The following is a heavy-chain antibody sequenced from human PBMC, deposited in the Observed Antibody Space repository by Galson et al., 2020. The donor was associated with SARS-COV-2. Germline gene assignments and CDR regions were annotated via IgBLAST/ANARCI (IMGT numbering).Heavy chain of an antibody. J-gene: IGHJ5*02. CDR1: GFTFSNAG. CDR2: IKRKTDDGPT. Sequence: GGSLRLSCAASGFTFSNAGMTWVRQAPGKGLEWVGRIKRKTDDGPTEYAAHVIGRFTISRDDSKNMMYLQMNSLKAEDTAVYYCTTDSPPTVVRGAYTPWGQGTLVTVSS. D-gene: IGHD3-10*01. CDR3: TTDSPPTVVRGAYTP. V-gene: IGHV3-15*01.